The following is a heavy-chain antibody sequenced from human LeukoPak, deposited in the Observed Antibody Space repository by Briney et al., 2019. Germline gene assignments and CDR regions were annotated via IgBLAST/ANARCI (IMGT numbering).Heavy chain of an antibody. Sequence: PGGSLRLSCAASGFTFSDYHMSWIRQAPGKGLEWVSYIIASGSHIYYGDSVRGRFTVSRDNAWNSLSLQMNSLGAEDTAVYYCARDNGVGGAFSLWGQGTMVTVSS. CDR3: ARDNGVGGAFSL. D-gene: IGHD1-26*01. V-gene: IGHV3-11*01. CDR2: IIASGSHI. CDR1: GFTFSDYH. J-gene: IGHJ3*01.